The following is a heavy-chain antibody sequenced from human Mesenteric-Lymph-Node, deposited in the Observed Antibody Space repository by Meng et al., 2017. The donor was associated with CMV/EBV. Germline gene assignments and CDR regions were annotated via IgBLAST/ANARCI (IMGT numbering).Heavy chain of an antibody. CDR2: IYPGDSDT. Sequence: KVSCKGSGNSFSSYWIAWVRQMPGKGLEWMGIIYPGDSDTRYSPSFQGQVTISADKSIGTAYLQWNSLKASDTAMYYCARHSRVFGVVIDYWGQGTLVTVSS. V-gene: IGHV5-51*01. D-gene: IGHD3-3*01. CDR3: ARHSRVFGVVIDY. J-gene: IGHJ4*02. CDR1: GNSFSSYW.